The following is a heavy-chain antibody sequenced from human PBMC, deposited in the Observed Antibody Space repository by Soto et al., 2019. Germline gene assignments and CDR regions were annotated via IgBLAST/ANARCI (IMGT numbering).Heavy chain of an antibody. CDR3: ARVGPPPYYYYGMDV. Sequence: PGGSLRLSCAASGFTFSSYAMHWVRQTPGKGLEWVALISYDGTDKYYTDSVKGRFTISRDNSKNTLYLQMNSLRAEDTSVYYCARVGPPPYYYYGMDVWGQGTTVTVSS. CDR2: ISYDGTDK. J-gene: IGHJ6*02. V-gene: IGHV3-30-3*01. CDR1: GFTFSSYA.